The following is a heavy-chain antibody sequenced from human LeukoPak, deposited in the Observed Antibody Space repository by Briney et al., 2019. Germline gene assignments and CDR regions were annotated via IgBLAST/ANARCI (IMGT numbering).Heavy chain of an antibody. D-gene: IGHD3-9*01. CDR2: IRSKLYGGAA. V-gene: IGHV3-49*04. CDR1: GFSFADYG. CDR3: GRGLTVTGAKYYFDY. J-gene: IGHJ4*02. Sequence: GGSLRLPCTSAGFSFADYGLTWVRQAPGKGLEWVSFIRSKLYGGAAEHAASVKGRFSISRDDSKSIAYLQMNGLNTEDTAVYFCGRGLTVTGAKYYFDYWGQGTLVTVSS.